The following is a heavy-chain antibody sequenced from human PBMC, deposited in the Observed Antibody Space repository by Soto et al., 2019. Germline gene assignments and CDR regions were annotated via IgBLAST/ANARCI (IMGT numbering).Heavy chain of an antibody. CDR1: GFSLNTSGVG. CDR3: AHRAVLCSGGTCYSHPFDS. V-gene: IGHV2-5*02. J-gene: IGHJ4*02. CDR2: IYWDDDK. D-gene: IGHD2-15*01. Sequence: SGPTLVNPTQTLTLTCTFSGFSLNTSGVGVGWIRQPPGRPLEWLTIIYWDDDKRYSPSLKSRLTITKDTSKDQVVLTLTNMDPVDTGTYFCAHRAVLCSGGTCYSHPFDSWGQGTLVTVPS.